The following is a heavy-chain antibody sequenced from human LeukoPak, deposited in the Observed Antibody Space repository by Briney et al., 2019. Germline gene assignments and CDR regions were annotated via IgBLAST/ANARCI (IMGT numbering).Heavy chain of an antibody. Sequence: GASVKVSCKASGYTFTSYGISWVRQAPGQGLEWMGWISAYNGNTNYAQKLQGRVTMTTDTSTSTAYMELRSLRSDDTAVYYCARGPPPLTPTDWFDPWGQGTLVTVSP. CDR3: ARGPPPLTPTDWFDP. D-gene: IGHD4-23*01. V-gene: IGHV1-18*01. J-gene: IGHJ5*02. CDR2: ISAYNGNT. CDR1: GYTFTSYG.